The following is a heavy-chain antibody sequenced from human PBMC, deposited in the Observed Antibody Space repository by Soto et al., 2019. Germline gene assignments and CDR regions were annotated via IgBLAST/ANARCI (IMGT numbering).Heavy chain of an antibody. D-gene: IGHD3-3*01. CDR3: ARKDFWNSLDP. CDR2: VYFSGST. CDR1: GGSISGYY. V-gene: IGHV4-59*01. Sequence: PSEPLSLSCTISGGSISGYYWSWIRQPPGKGLEWIGYVYFSGSTNYNPSLKSRVTISLDTSKKQFSLKLSSVTAADTAVYYWARKDFWNSLDPWGQGSLVTVTA. J-gene: IGHJ5*02.